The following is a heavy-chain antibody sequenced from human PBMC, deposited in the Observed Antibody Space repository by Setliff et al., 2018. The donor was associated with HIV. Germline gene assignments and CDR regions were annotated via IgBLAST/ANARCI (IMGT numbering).Heavy chain of an antibody. J-gene: IGHJ4*02. Sequence: PSETLSLTCSVSGGSINRGTYYWTWIRQSAGKGLEWIGHIYITGDTDYNPSLKSRVTISVDTSKNQFSLKLSSVTAADTAVYYCATRGWIEGREVDYWGQGTLVTVSS. D-gene: IGHD2-2*03. V-gene: IGHV4-61*10. CDR3: ATRGWIEGREVDY. CDR1: GGSINRGTYY. CDR2: IYITGDT.